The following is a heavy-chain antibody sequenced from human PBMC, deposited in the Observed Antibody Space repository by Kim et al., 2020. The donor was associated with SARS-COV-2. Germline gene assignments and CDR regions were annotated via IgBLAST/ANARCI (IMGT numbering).Heavy chain of an antibody. Sequence: SETLSLTCTVSGGSVSSGSYYWSWIRQPPGKGLEWIAYIYNSGSTDYNPSLESRVTISVDTSKNQFSLKLTSVTAADTAVYYCARLPFWGRGTTVTVSS. CDR1: GGSVSSGSYY. CDR3: ARLPF. V-gene: IGHV4-61*01. J-gene: IGHJ6*02. CDR2: IYNSGST.